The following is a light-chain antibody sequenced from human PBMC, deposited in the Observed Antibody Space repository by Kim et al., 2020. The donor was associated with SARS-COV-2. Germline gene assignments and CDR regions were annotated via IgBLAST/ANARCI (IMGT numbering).Light chain of an antibody. V-gene: IGLV2-14*03. CDR1: NSDIGAFTY. Sequence: QSALTQPPFVSGSPGQSITISCTGSNSDIGAFTYVSWFQQHPGKAPKLMIYDVGERPSGVSTRFSGSTSGNTASLTISGLQAEDEADYYCSSYTTANTRVFGSGTKVTVL. CDR3: SSYTTANTRV. CDR2: DVG. J-gene: IGLJ1*01.